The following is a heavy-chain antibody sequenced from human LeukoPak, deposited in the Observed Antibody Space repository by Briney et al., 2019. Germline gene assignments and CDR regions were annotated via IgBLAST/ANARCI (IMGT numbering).Heavy chain of an antibody. V-gene: IGHV4-28*01. Sequence: SETLSLTCAVSGYSISSNNWWAWIRQPPGKRLEWIGYIYYSGSTYYNPYNPSLTSRVTMSVDTSKNQFSLKLDSVTEIDTAMYYCARNQAVAANRGAFDIWGQGTMVTVSS. CDR2: IYYSGST. CDR1: GYSISSNNW. D-gene: IGHD6-19*01. J-gene: IGHJ3*02. CDR3: ARNQAVAANRGAFDI.